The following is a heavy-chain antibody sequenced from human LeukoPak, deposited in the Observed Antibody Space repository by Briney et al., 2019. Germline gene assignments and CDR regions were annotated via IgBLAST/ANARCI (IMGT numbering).Heavy chain of an antibody. J-gene: IGHJ4*02. Sequence: ASVKVSCKASGYTFTSYYMHWVRQAPGQGLEWMGIINPSGGSTSYAQKFQGGVTMTRDMSTSTVYMELSSLRSEDTAVYYCARGADYVWGSYPLDYWGQGTLVTVSS. V-gene: IGHV1-46*01. CDR2: INPSGGST. CDR3: ARGADYVWGSYPLDY. CDR1: GYTFTSYY. D-gene: IGHD3-16*02.